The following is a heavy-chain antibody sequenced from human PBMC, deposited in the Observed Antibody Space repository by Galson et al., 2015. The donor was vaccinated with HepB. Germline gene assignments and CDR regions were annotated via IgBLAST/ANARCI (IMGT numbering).Heavy chain of an antibody. Sequence: SLRLSCAASGFNFRSYWMHWVRQAPGKGLVWVSRINRDGSSTSYADSVKGRFTISRDNAKNTLYLQMNSLRAEDTAVYYCARRCSSTSCYAAFDIWGQGTMVTVSS. J-gene: IGHJ3*02. CDR2: INRDGSST. CDR1: GFNFRSYW. CDR3: ARRCSSTSCYAAFDI. D-gene: IGHD2-2*01. V-gene: IGHV3-74*01.